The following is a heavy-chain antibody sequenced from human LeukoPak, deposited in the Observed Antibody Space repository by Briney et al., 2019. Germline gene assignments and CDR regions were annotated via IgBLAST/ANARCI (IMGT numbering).Heavy chain of an antibody. CDR2: IDWDDDK. CDR1: GFSLSTSGMC. V-gene: IGHV2-70*11. D-gene: IGHD3-22*01. J-gene: IGHJ4*02. Sequence: QTLTLTCTFSGFSLSTSGMCVSWIRQPPGKALEWLARIDWDDDKYYSTSLKTRLTISKDTSKNQVVLTMTNMDPVDTATYYCARIRPQYNYYDSSGYYPSSYYFDYWGPGTLVTVSS. CDR3: ARIRPQYNYYDSSGYYPSSYYFDY.